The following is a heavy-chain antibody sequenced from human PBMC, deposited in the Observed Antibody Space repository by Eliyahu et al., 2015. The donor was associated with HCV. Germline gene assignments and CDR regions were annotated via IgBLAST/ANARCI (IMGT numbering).Heavy chain of an antibody. CDR2: INPNSGGT. D-gene: IGHD2-2*01. CDR1: EFTFTAYY. V-gene: IGHV1-2*06. J-gene: IGHJ4*02. Sequence: QVQLAQSGAEVKKPGASVKVSCKASEFTFTAYYIHWVRQAPGQGLEWMGRINPNSGGTKYAQKFQGRVTMTRDTSISTAYMELNSLRSDDTAVYYCARELGFKDQMIPGYWGQGTLITVSS. CDR3: ARELGFKDQMIPGY.